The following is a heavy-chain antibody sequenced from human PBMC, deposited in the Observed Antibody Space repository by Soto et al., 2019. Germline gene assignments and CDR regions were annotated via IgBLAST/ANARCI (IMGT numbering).Heavy chain of an antibody. CDR1: GGSISSYY. Sequence: HVQLQESGPGLVKPSETLSLTCAVSGGSISSYYWSWIRQPPGKGLEWIGYIYYSGSTNYNPSLKSRVTISVDTSKNQFSLKLSSVTAADTAGYYCARHALSFGGVIALDYWGQGTLVTVSS. J-gene: IGHJ4*02. D-gene: IGHD3-16*02. CDR3: ARHALSFGGVIALDY. CDR2: IYYSGST. V-gene: IGHV4-59*08.